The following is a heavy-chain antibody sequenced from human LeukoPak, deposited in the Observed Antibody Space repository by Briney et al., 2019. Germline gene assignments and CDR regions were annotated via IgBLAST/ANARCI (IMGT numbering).Heavy chain of an antibody. CDR2: INPSGGST. D-gene: IGHD2-2*01. CDR1: GYTFTSYY. J-gene: IGHJ4*02. CDR3: ARDRGVCVSTRCYESLGY. Sequence: ASVKVSCKASGYTFTSYYMHWVRQAPGQGLEWMGIINPSGGSTSYAQKFQGRVTITADKSTSTAYMELSGLRSDDTAVYYCARDRGVCVSTRCYESLGYWGQGTLVTVSS. V-gene: IGHV1-46*01.